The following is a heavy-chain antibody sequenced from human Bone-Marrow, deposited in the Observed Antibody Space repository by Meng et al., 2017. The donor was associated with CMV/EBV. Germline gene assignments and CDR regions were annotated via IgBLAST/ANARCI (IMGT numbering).Heavy chain of an antibody. CDR1: GFTVSSNY. J-gene: IGHJ4*02. CDR3: ARVDSSGYWASADY. Sequence: GGSLRLSCAASGFTVSSNYMSWVRQAPGKGLEWVSVIYSGGSTYYADSVKGRFTISRDNSKNTLYLQMNSLRAEDTAVYYCARVDSSGYWASADYWGQGTLVTVSS. D-gene: IGHD3-22*01. CDR2: IYSGGST. V-gene: IGHV3-53*01.